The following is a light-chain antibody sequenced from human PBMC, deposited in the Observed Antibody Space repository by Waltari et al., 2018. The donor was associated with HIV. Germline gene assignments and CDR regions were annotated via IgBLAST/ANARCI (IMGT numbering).Light chain of an antibody. CDR3: HSRDTNSDHYV. V-gene: IGLV3-19*01. CDR1: SLRSFF. J-gene: IGLJ1*01. Sequence: SSELTQDPVVSVALGQTINITCQGDSLRSFFANWYQRRPGQAPVLVVCGANRRPSGIPDRFSASNSGNTSSLIISDSQAVDEADYYCHSRDTNSDHYVFGGGTRVIV. CDR2: GAN.